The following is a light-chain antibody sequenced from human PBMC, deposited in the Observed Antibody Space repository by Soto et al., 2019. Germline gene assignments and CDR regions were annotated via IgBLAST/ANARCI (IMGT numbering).Light chain of an antibody. J-gene: IGKJ4*02. CDR1: QSISDW. CDR2: KAS. V-gene: IGKV1-5*03. Sequence: DIQMTQSPSTLSGSVGDRVTVTCRASQSISDWLAWFQLKPGKAPRLLIYKASSLESGVPSRFSGSGSGTEFTPTISSLQPDDSATYYCQQYDSSSTFGGGTKV. CDR3: QQYDSSST.